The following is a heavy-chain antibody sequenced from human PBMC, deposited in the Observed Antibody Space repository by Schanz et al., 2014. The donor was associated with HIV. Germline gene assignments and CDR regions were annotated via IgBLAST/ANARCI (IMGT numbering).Heavy chain of an antibody. CDR3: AKSSGWLYAHFDY. Sequence: EVQLLESGGGLVQPGGSPRLSCTTSGFTFSDYAMSWVRQAPGKGLEWVSAIVSSGGDTYYADFVEGRFTISRDNSKNTLYLQMHSLRAEGTAVYYCAKSSGWLYAHFDYWGQGTLVTVSS. J-gene: IGHJ4*02. V-gene: IGHV3-23*01. D-gene: IGHD3-9*01. CDR1: GFTFSDYA. CDR2: IVSSGGDT.